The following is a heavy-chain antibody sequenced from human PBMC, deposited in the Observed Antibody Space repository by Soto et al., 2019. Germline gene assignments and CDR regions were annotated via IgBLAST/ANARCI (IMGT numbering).Heavy chain of an antibody. CDR3: AREHPLYNWNDARHAGGMDV. V-gene: IGHV3-33*01. D-gene: IGHD1-20*01. CDR2: IWYDGSNK. Sequence: QVQLVESGGGVVQPGRSLRLSCAASGFTFSSYGMHWVRQAPGKGLEWVAVIWYDGSNKYYADSVKGRFTISRDNSKNTLYLQMNSLRAEDTAVYYCAREHPLYNWNDARHAGGMDVWGQGTTVTVSS. CDR1: GFTFSSYG. J-gene: IGHJ6*02.